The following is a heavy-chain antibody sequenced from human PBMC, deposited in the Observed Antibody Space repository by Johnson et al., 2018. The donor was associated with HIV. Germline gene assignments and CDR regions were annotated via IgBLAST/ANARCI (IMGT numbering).Heavy chain of an antibody. J-gene: IGHJ3*02. Sequence: MLLVESGGGVVRPGESLRLSCAASGFTVSTYHMSWVRQAPGKGLEWVSVIYDGGRTYYGDSVKGRFTISGDTSKNTLHLEMNSLRAEDTAMYYCARGTIIMFRGVIGFDIWGQGTMVTVSS. V-gene: IGHV3-53*01. D-gene: IGHD3-10*01. CDR1: GFTVSTYH. CDR3: ARGTIIMFRGVIGFDI. CDR2: IYDGGRT.